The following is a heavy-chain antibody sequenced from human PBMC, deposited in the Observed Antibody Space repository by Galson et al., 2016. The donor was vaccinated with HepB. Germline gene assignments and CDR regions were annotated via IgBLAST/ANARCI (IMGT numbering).Heavy chain of an antibody. CDR1: GFTFSSFH. D-gene: IGHD3-9*01. J-gene: IGHJ3*01. Sequence: SLRLSCAASGFTFSSFHMNWVRQAPGKGLEWVSGISRDGGRTYYADSVKGRFTIFRDNSKKTLYLQLKSLRAEDTANYYCVKHPVTTFDILTEYDGDVWGQGTMVTVSS. V-gene: IGHV3-23*01. CDR3: VKHPVTTFDILTEYDGDV. CDR2: ISRDGGRT.